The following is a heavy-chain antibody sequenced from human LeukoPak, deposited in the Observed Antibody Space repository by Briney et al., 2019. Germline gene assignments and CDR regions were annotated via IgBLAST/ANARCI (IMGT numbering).Heavy chain of an antibody. CDR1: GGSFSGYY. J-gene: IGHJ4*02. Sequence: SETLSLTCAVYGGSFSGYYWSWIRHPPGKGLEWIGEINHSGSTNYNPSLKSRVTISVDTSKNQFSLKLSSVTAADTAVYYCASFRRVYSYGYYPYFDYWGQGTLVTVSS. V-gene: IGHV4-34*01. CDR3: ASFRRVYSYGYYPYFDY. CDR2: INHSGST. D-gene: IGHD5-18*01.